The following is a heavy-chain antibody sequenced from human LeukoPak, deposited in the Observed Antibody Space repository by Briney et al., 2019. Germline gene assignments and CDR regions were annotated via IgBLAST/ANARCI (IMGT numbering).Heavy chain of an antibody. CDR2: IYPGDSDT. J-gene: IGHJ3*02. CDR1: GYSFTSYW. Sequence: GESLQISCQGSGYSFTSYWIGWVRQMPGKGLEWMGIIYPGDSDTRYSPSFQGQVTISADKSISTAYLQWSSLKASDTAMYYCARHPYYYDSSGLVAFDIWGQGTMVTVSS. CDR3: ARHPYYYDSSGLVAFDI. V-gene: IGHV5-51*01. D-gene: IGHD3-22*01.